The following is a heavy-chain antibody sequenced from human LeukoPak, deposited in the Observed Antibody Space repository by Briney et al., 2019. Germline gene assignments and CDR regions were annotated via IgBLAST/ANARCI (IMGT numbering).Heavy chain of an antibody. CDR1: GFTFSSYE. V-gene: IGHV3-48*03. CDR2: ISSSGSTI. Sequence: GGSLRLSCAASGFTFSSYEMNWVRQAPGKGLEWVSYISSSGSTIYYADSVKGRFTISRDNAKNSLYLQMNSLRAEDTALYYCAREPSGYHNTGGQGTLVTVSS. D-gene: IGHD5-12*01. J-gene: IGHJ4*02. CDR3: AREPSGYHNT.